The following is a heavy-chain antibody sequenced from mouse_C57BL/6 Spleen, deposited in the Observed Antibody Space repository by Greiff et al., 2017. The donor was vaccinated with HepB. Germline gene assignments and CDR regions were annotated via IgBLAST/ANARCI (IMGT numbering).Heavy chain of an antibody. J-gene: IGHJ2*01. CDR2: IDPSDSYT. CDR3: AEGNYFDY. CDR1: GYTFTSYW. V-gene: IGHV1-50*01. Sequence: QVQLQHPGAELVKPGASVKLSCKASGYTFTSYWMQWVKQRPGQGLEWIGEIDPSDSYTNYNQKFKGKATLTVDTSSSTAYMQLSSLTSEDSAVYYCAEGNYFDYWGQGTTLTVSS.